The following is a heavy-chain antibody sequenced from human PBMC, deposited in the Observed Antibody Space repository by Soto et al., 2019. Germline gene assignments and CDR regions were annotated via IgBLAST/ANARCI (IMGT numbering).Heavy chain of an antibody. CDR3: ARTKWKGPWFDP. J-gene: IGHJ5*02. D-gene: IGHD1-1*01. V-gene: IGHV4-34*01. Sequence: SETLSLTCAVYVDTFRGYYWSLIRQSRGKGLEWIGQINHSGSTNYEPSLKSRVTLSVDTSKNQFSLKLTSVTAADTAIYYCARTKWKGPWFDPWGQRNLVT. CDR2: INHSGST. CDR1: VDTFRGYY.